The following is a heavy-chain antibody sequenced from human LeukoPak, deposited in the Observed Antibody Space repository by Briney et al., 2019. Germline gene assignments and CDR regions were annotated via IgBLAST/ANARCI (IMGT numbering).Heavy chain of an antibody. CDR2: ISYDGSNK. Sequence: GGSLRLFCAASGFTFSSYAMHWVRQAPGKGLEWVAVISYDGSNKYYADSVKGRFTISRDNSKNTLYLQMNSLRAEDTAVYYCARDPPLYDFWSYFDYWGQGTLVTVSS. D-gene: IGHD3-3*01. J-gene: IGHJ4*02. CDR3: ARDPPLYDFWSYFDY. V-gene: IGHV3-30*11. CDR1: GFTFSSYA.